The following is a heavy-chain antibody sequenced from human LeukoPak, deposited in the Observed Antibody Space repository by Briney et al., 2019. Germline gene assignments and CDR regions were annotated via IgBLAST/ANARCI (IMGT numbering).Heavy chain of an antibody. Sequence: GGSLRLSCAASGFTFSSYSMNWVRQAPGKGLECVSYISSSSSTIYYADSVKGRFTISRDNAKNSLYLQMNSLRAEDTAVYYCARVDYYYYYMDVWGKGTTVTVSS. J-gene: IGHJ6*03. V-gene: IGHV3-48*04. CDR3: ARVDYYYYYMDV. CDR2: ISSSSSTI. CDR1: GFTFSSYS.